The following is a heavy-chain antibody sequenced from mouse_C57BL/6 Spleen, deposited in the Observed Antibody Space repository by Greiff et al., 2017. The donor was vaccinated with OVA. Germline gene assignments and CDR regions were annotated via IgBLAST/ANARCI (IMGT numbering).Heavy chain of an antibody. CDR3: ARDRGYGSSYGYFDV. CDR1: GFTFSDYY. CDR2: INYDGSST. V-gene: IGHV5-16*01. J-gene: IGHJ1*03. Sequence: EVKLQESEGGLVQPGSSMKLSCTASGFTFSDYYMAWVRQVPEKGLEWVANINYDGSSTYYLDSLKSRFIISRDNAKNILYLQMSSLKSEDTATYYCARDRGYGSSYGYFDVWGTGTTVTVSS. D-gene: IGHD1-1*01.